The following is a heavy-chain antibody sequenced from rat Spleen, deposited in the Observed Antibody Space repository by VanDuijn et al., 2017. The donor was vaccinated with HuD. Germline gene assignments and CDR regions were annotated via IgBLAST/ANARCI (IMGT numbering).Heavy chain of an antibody. CDR2: MWSGGTT. Sequence: QVQLMESGPGLVQPSETLSLTCTVSGFSLTRYNVHWFRQPPGKGLEWMGIMWSGGTTDYNSALKSRLSISRDTSKNQVFLKMNSLQTDDTAIYYCTRDRPGAYYVMDAWGQGASVTVSS. V-gene: IGHV2-45*01. J-gene: IGHJ4*01. CDR1: GFSLTRYN. CDR3: TRDRPGAYYVMDA. D-gene: IGHD1-4*01.